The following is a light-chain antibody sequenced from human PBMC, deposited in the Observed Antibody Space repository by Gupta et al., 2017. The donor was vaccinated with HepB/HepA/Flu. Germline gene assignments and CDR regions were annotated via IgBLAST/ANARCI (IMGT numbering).Light chain of an antibody. J-gene: IGLJ1*01. CDR2: SHN. Sequence: QSVLTQPPSASGTPGQRVTISCSGSSSNIGSNTVNWHQQLPGTAPKLLINSHNQRPSGVPDRFSGSKSGTSASLAISGLQSEDEADYYCAAWDDSLNGHYVFATGTKVTVL. V-gene: IGLV1-44*01. CDR1: SSNIGSNT. CDR3: AAWDDSLNGHYV.